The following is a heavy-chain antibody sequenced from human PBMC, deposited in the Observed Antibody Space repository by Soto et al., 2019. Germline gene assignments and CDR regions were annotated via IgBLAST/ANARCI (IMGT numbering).Heavy chain of an antibody. CDR2: IYYSGST. Sequence: SETLSLTCTVSGGSISSYYWSWIRQPPGKGLEWIGYIYYSGSTNYNPSLKSRVTISVDTSKNQFSLKLSSVTAADTAVYYCARDNSWELRSSEPYYFAYWGQGTLVTVSS. CDR1: GGSISSYY. J-gene: IGHJ4*02. V-gene: IGHV4-59*01. D-gene: IGHD1-26*01. CDR3: ARDNSWELRSSEPYYFAY.